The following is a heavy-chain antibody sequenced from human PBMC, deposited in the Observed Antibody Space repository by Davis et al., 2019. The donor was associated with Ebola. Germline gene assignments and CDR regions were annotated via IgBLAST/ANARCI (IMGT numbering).Heavy chain of an antibody. J-gene: IGHJ6*02. V-gene: IGHV3-53*01. CDR2: IYSGGDT. CDR1: GFAVSSYY. Sequence: PGGSLRLSCEASGFAVSSYYMNWVRQAPGKGLEWVSVIYSGGDTYYTDSVKGRFTISRDSSKKTVYLQLNSLTPEDSALYYCARDSFPEDGMDVWGQGTTVTVSS. CDR3: ARDSFPEDGMDV.